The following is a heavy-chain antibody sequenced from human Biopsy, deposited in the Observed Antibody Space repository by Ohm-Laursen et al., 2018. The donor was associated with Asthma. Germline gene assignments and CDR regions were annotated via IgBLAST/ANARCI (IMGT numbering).Heavy chain of an antibody. V-gene: IGHV3-53*01. CDR3: ERQPIAEPGTTFYYYYGMDV. CDR1: GFTVTTHY. CDR2: IYSGGST. Sequence: GSLRLSCTATGFTVTTHYMSWVRQAPGKGLEWVSVIYSGGSTYYADSVKGRFTISRDSSKNTLFLQMDSLRAEDTAVYYCERQPIAEPGTTFYYYYGMDVWGQGTTVTVSS. J-gene: IGHJ6*02. D-gene: IGHD6-13*01.